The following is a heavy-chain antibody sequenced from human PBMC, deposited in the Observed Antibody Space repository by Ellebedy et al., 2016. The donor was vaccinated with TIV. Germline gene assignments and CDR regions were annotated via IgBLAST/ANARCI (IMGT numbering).Heavy chain of an antibody. Sequence: AASVKVSCKTSGFTFTNYDINWVRQASGQGPEWMGWLNPESGDTNYAQKFQGRVTMTRNTSITTAYMELSSLRSDDTAVYYCARGKLRFLESLGDWFDPWGQGTLVTVSS. CDR2: LNPESGDT. V-gene: IGHV1-8*01. CDR1: GFTFTNYD. CDR3: ARGKLRFLESLGDWFDP. D-gene: IGHD3-3*01. J-gene: IGHJ5*02.